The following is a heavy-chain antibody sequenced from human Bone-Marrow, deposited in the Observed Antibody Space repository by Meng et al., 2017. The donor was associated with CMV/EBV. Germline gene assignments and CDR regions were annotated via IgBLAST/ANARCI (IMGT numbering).Heavy chain of an antibody. J-gene: IGHJ4*02. CDR2: IYWDDDK. Sequence: QITLKESGPTLVKPTQTLTLTCTLSGFSLTTNGVGVGWIRQPPGKALEWLALIYWDDDKRYSPSLRSRLTITRDTSKNQVVLTVTDMDPVDTGTYYCAHSHRGNYFDYWGQGTLVTVSS. CDR3: AHSHRGNYFDY. CDR1: GFSLTTNGVG. D-gene: IGHD1-1*01. V-gene: IGHV2-5*02.